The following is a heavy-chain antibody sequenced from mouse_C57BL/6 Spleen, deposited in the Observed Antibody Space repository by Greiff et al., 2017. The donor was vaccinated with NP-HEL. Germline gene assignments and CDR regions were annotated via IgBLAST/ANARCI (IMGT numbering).Heavy chain of an antibody. Sequence: EVQLVESGGGLVKPGGSLKLSCAASGFTFSSYAMSWVRQTPEKRLEWVATISDGGSYTYYPDNVKGRFTISRDNAKNNLYLQMSHLKSEDTAMYYCASLITTVVGWYFDVWGTGTTVTVSS. CDR3: ASLITTVVGWYFDV. CDR2: ISDGGSYT. D-gene: IGHD1-1*01. V-gene: IGHV5-4*01. J-gene: IGHJ1*03. CDR1: GFTFSSYA.